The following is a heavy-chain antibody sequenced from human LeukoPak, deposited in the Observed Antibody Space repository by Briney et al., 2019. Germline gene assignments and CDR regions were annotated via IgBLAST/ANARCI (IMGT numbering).Heavy chain of an antibody. CDR3: ARDIYYYDSSGSQTLDY. D-gene: IGHD3-22*01. J-gene: IGHJ4*02. CDR2: IYYSGST. CDR1: GGSISNYY. V-gene: IGHV4-59*12. Sequence: SETLSLTCTVSGGSISNYYWSWIRQPLGKGLQWIGYIYYSGSTNYNPSLKSRVTMSVDTSKNQFSLKLSSVTAADTAVYYCARDIYYYDSSGSQTLDYWGQGTLVTVSS.